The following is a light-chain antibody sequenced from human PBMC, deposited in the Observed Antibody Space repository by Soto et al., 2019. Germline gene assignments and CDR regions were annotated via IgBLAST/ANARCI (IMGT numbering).Light chain of an antibody. V-gene: IGKV4-1*01. CDR1: QSVLYSSNNKNY. CDR2: WAS. Sequence: DIVMTQSPDSLAVSLGERATINCKSSQSVLYSSNNKNYLAWYQQKPGQSPKLLIYWASTRESGVPDRFSGSGSGTDFTLTISSLQAEDVDVYYCQQYYRTPPTFGQGTKVDIK. CDR3: QQYYRTPPT. J-gene: IGKJ1*01.